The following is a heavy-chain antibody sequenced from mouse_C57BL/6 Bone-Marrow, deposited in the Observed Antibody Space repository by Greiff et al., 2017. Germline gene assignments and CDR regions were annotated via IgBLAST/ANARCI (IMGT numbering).Heavy chain of an antibody. CDR3: ARDYYGSSAYDMDY. CDR2: INPNNGGT. D-gene: IGHD1-1*01. CDR1: GYTFTDYY. J-gene: IGHJ4*01. V-gene: IGHV1-26*01. Sequence: DVQLQQSGPELVQPGASVKISCKASGYTFTDYYMNWVKQSHGKSLEWIGDINPNNGGTSYNQKFKSNATLTVDKSSSTAYMALRSLTSEDSATYYCARDYYGSSAYDMDYWGKGTSVTVSS.